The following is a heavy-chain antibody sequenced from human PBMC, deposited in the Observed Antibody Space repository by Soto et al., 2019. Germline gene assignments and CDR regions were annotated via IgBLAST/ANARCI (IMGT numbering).Heavy chain of an antibody. CDR3: ASPLYDYVWGSYRGYYYYGMDV. CDR2: IYYSGST. V-gene: IGHV4-39*01. Sequence: EPLSLTCTVSGGSISSSSYYWGWIRQPPGKGLEWIGSIYYSGSTYYNPSLKSRVTISVDTSKNQFSLKLSSVTAADTAVYYCASPLYDYVWGSYRGYYYYGMDVWGQGTTVTVSS. CDR1: GGSISSSSYY. D-gene: IGHD3-16*02. J-gene: IGHJ6*02.